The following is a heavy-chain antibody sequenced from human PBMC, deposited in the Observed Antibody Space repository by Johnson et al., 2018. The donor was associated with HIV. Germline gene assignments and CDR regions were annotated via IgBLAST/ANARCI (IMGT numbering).Heavy chain of an antibody. CDR1: GFTVSSNY. J-gene: IGHJ3*02. V-gene: IGHV3-66*01. Sequence: VQLVESRGGVVQPGRSLRLSCAASGFTVSSNYMSWVRQAPGKGLEWVSVIYSVGSTYYADSVRGRFTISRDNSKNTLYLQMSSLGAEDTAVYYCAKDQSWIGTGHDTFDIWGQGTMVTVSS. CDR2: IYSVGST. D-gene: IGHD1-1*01. CDR3: AKDQSWIGTGHDTFDI.